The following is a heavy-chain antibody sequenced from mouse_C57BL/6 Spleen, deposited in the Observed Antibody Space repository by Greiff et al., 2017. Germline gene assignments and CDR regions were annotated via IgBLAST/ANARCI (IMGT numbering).Heavy chain of an antibody. V-gene: IGHV1-61*01. CDR3: ARGGGNYGFAY. D-gene: IGHD2-1*01. CDR2: IYPSDSET. J-gene: IGHJ3*01. CDR1: GYTFTSYW. Sequence: QVPLQQPGAELVRPGSSVKLSCKASGYTFTSYWMAWVKQRPGQGLEWIGNIYPSDSETHYNQKFKDKATLTVDKSSSTAYMQLSSLTSEDSAFYYCARGGGNYGFAYWGQGTLVTVSA.